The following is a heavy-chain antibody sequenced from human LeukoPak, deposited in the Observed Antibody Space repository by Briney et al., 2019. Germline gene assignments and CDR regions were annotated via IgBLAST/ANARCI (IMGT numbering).Heavy chain of an antibody. CDR2: ISYDGSNK. CDR3: AKAPQRWLQLMLDY. D-gene: IGHD5-24*01. CDR1: GFTFSSYG. J-gene: IGHJ4*02. Sequence: PGRSLRLSCAASGFTFSSYGMHWVRQAPGKGLEWVAVISYDGSNKYYADSVKGRFTISRDNSKNTLYLQMNSLRAEDTAVYYCAKAPQRWLQLMLDYWGQGTLVTVSS. V-gene: IGHV3-30*18.